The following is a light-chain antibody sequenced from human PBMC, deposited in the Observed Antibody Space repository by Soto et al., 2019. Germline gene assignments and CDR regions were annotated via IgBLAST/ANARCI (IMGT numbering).Light chain of an antibody. V-gene: IGKV1-5*03. CDR1: QSISTW. CDR3: QQYNTYWT. CDR2: KAS. Sequence: DVQMTQSPYTLSASVGDSVTITCRATQSISTWLAWYQQKPGRAPKLLIYKASTLESGVPSRFSGSGSGTEFTLTISSLQPDDFATYYCQQYNTYWTFGQGTKVEIK. J-gene: IGKJ1*01.